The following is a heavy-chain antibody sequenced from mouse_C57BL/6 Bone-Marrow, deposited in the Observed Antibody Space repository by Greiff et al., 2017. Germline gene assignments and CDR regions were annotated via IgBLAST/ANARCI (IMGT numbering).Heavy chain of an antibody. J-gene: IGHJ3*01. CDR3: AREDGYYLAY. CDR2: IDPSDSYT. CDR1: GYTFTSYW. D-gene: IGHD2-3*01. V-gene: IGHV1-59*01. Sequence: QVQLQQPGAELVRPGTSVKLSCKASGYTFTSYWMHWVKQRPGQGLEWIGVIDPSDSYTNYNQKFKGKATLTVDTSTSTAYMQLSSLTSEDSAVYYCAREDGYYLAYWGQGTPVTVSA.